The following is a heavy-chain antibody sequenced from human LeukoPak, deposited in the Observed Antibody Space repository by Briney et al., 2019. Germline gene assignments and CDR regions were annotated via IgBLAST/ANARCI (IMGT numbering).Heavy chain of an antibody. CDR3: ARGIRSDWHILGNDYFYYYMDV. J-gene: IGHJ6*03. V-gene: IGHV3-48*03. D-gene: IGHD7-27*01. CDR1: GFTFSTYA. CDR2: FGSTGTI. Sequence: GGSLRLSCVASGFTFSTYAMNWIRQAPGKGLEWVAYFGSTGTIHYADSMRGRFTISRDNAKNSLYLQMNSLRAEDTAVYFCARGIRSDWHILGNDYFYYYMDVWGKGTTVTVSS.